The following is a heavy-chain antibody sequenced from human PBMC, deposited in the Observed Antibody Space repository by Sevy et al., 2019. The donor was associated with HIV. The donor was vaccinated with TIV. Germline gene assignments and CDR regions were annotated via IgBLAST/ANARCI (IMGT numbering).Heavy chain of an antibody. J-gene: IGHJ3*02. V-gene: IGHV3-23*01. CDR2: IGCSGGST. CDR1: GFTFSSYA. D-gene: IGHD3-22*01. CDR3: AKEYYYDSSGSVGAFDI. Sequence: GGSLRLSCAASGFTFSSYAMSWVRQAPGKGLEWVSAIGCSGGSTYYADSVKGRFTISGDNSKNTLYLQMNSLRAEDTAVYYCAKEYYYDSSGSVGAFDIWGQGTMVTVSS.